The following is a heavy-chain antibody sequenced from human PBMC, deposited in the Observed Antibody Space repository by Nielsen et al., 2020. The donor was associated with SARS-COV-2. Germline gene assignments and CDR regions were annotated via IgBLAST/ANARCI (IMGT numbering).Heavy chain of an antibody. V-gene: IGHV3-23*01. D-gene: IGHD3-16*01. CDR1: GFTFTNYA. J-gene: IGHJ4*02. Sequence: GESLKISCAASGFTFTNYAMSWVRQAPGKGLEWVSAISGSGGSPYYADSVTGRFTISRDNTKNTLYLQMNSLRAEDTAVYYCASASYWGQGTLVTVSS. CDR3: ASASY. CDR2: ISGSGGSP.